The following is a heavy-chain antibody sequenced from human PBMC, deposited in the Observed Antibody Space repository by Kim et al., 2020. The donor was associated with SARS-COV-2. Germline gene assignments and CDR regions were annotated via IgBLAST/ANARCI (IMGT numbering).Heavy chain of an antibody. V-gene: IGHV5-10-1*01. CDR3: ARQWFGEGYNWFDP. Sequence: PSFQDHVTISADKSIRTAYLQWSSLKASDTAMYYCARQWFGEGYNWFDPWGQGTLVTVSS. D-gene: IGHD3-10*01. J-gene: IGHJ5*02.